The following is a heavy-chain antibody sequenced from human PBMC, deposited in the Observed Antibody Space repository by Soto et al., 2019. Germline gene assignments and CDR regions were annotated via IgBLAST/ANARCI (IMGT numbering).Heavy chain of an antibody. CDR3: ARDAAIGLNDY. Sequence: QVQLVQSGAEVKKPGASVKVSCKASGYTFTSYGISWVRQAPGQGREWMGWISDYNGNKKYAQKVQARVTMTTDTSTTTAYMEVSSLRSDDTAVYYCARDAAIGLNDYWGQGTLVTVSS. CDR1: GYTFTSYG. V-gene: IGHV1-18*01. J-gene: IGHJ4*02. CDR2: ISDYNGNK.